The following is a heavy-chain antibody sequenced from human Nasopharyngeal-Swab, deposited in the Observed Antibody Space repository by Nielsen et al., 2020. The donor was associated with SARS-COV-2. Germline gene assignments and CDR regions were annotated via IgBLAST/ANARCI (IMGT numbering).Heavy chain of an antibody. CDR1: GFTFSNYG. CDR2: ISYDGSNK. J-gene: IGHJ6*02. CDR3: AKAQPERWLQLLAYYYYGMDV. Sequence: GGSLRLSCAASGFTFSNYGMHWVRQAPGKGLEWVAVISYDGSNKYYADSVKGRFTISRHNSKNTLYLQMNSLRAEDTAVYYCAKAQPERWLQLLAYYYYGMDVWGQGTTVTVSS. V-gene: IGHV3-30*18. D-gene: IGHD5-24*01.